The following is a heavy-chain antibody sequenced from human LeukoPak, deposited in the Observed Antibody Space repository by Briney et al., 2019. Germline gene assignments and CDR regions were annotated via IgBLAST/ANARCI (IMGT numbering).Heavy chain of an antibody. CDR3: ARGIESTRLLLFFDY. J-gene: IGHJ4*02. CDR1: GGSISSSSYY. CDR2: IYYSGST. D-gene: IGHD3-22*01. V-gene: IGHV4-39*07. Sequence: SETLSLTSTVSGGSISSSSYYWGWIRQPPGKGLEWIGSIYYSGSTYYNPSLKSRVTISVDTSKNQFSLKLSSVTAADTAVYYCARGIESTRLLLFFDYWGQGTLVTVSS.